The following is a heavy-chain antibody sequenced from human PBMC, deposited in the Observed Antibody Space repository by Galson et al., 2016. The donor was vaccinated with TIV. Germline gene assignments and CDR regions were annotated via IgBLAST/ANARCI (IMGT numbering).Heavy chain of an antibody. V-gene: IGHV5-51*03. D-gene: IGHD2-21*02. CDR3: ARLIFPYASADY. Sequence: QSGAEVKKPGESLQISCKGSGYSFTNYWIGWVRQMPGKGLEWMGHIYPCDSNTRYSPSFQGQVSISADWSISTAYLQWSSLKASDTAMFYCARLIFPYASADYWGQGTLVTVSS. CDR1: GYSFTNYW. J-gene: IGHJ4*02. CDR2: IYPCDSNT.